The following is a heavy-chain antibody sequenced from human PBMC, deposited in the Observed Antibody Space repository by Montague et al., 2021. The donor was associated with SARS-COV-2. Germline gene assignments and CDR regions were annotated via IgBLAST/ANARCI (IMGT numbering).Heavy chain of an antibody. CDR2: RYYRPEWYN. CDR3: ARGWQKRFDP. D-gene: IGHD5-24*01. Sequence: CAISGDSVCVKDVTRSWVGQSPARGPQWLGGRYYRPEWYNEYAISVKSRITVNPDTSKNQFSLLLNSVTPEDTAVYYCARGWQKRFDPWGQGTLVTVSS. CDR1: GDSVCVKDVT. J-gene: IGHJ5*02. V-gene: IGHV6-1*01.